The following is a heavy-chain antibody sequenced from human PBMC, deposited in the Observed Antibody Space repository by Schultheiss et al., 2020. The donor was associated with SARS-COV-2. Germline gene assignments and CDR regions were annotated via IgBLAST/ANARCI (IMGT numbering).Heavy chain of an antibody. D-gene: IGHD6-19*01. J-gene: IGHJ4*02. Sequence: SQTLSLTCAVYGGSFSDYHWTWIRQPPGKGLEWIGEINRGGSTTYNPSLKGRVSISVDKSKNQFSLKLSSVTAADTAVYYCARRDSSGSRPDFDYWGQGTLVTVSS. CDR2: INRGGST. CDR1: GGSFSDYH. CDR3: ARRDSSGSRPDFDY. V-gene: IGHV4-34*01.